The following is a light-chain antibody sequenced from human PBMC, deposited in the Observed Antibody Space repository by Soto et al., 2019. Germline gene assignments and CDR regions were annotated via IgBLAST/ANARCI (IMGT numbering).Light chain of an antibody. Sequence: DIQMTQSPSSLSASVGDRVTITCGASQSISSYLNWYQQKPGKAPKLLIYAASSLQSGVPSRFSGSGSGTDVTLTISSLQPEDVATYYCQQSYSNPRTFGQGTKLDIK. CDR3: QQSYSNPRT. J-gene: IGKJ1*01. CDR1: QSISSY. CDR2: AAS. V-gene: IGKV1-39*01.